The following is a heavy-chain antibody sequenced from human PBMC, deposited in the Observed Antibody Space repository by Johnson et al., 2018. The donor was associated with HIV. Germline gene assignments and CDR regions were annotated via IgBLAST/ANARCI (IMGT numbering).Heavy chain of an antibody. Sequence: QVQLVESGGGLVQSGGSLRLSCAASGFTFSSYGMHWVRQAPGKGLEWVAFIRYDGSNKYYADSVKGRFTISRDNSKNTLYLQMNSLRAEDTAVYYCVRRFYDSSAFDIWGQGTLVTVSS. CDR2: IRYDGSNK. D-gene: IGHD3-22*01. CDR1: GFTFSSYG. J-gene: IGHJ3*02. V-gene: IGHV3-30*02. CDR3: VRRFYDSSAFDI.